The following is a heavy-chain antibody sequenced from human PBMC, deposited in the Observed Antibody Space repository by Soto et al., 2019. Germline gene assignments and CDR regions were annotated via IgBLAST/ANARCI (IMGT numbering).Heavy chain of an antibody. CDR1: GGSISGDYY. CDR2: IYYSGSS. D-gene: IGHD3-16*01. V-gene: IGHV4-30-4*08. J-gene: IGHJ4*02. CDR3: AGGGAGCPGYFDS. Sequence: PSETLSLTCSVSGGSISGDYYWSWIRQSPEKGLEWIGYIYYSGSSYSNPALQSRLSMSLDTSKNQFSLKLRSVTAADTAVYYCAGGGAGCPGYFDSWGQGALV.